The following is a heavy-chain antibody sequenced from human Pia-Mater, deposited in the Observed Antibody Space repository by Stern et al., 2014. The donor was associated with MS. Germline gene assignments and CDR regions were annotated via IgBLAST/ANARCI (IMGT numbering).Heavy chain of an antibody. CDR3: ARDSAARLSDY. CDR2: INPSGGSA. V-gene: IGHV1-46*01. CDR1: GYTFTNYY. D-gene: IGHD6-6*01. J-gene: IGHJ4*02. Sequence: QVQLVQSGAEVKKSGASGKLSCKASGYTFTNYYMHWVRQAPGHGLEWMGIINPSGGSASYAQKFQDRVTMTSDSSSSTVFMELSSLRSDDTAVYYCARDSAARLSDYWGQGTLVTVSS.